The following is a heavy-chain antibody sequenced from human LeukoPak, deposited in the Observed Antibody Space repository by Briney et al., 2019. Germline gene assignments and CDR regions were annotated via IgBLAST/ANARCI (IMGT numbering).Heavy chain of an antibody. D-gene: IGHD3-9*01. V-gene: IGHV3-48*04. CDR1: GFTFSSYA. J-gene: IGHJ4*02. Sequence: GGSLRLSCAASGFTFSSYAMSWVRQAPGKGLEWVSAISSSGSTIYYADSVKGRFTISRDNAKNSLYLQMNSLRAEDTAVYYCARGSLRYFDPHNGWGQGTLVTVSS. CDR2: ISSSGSTI. CDR3: ARGSLRYFDPHNG.